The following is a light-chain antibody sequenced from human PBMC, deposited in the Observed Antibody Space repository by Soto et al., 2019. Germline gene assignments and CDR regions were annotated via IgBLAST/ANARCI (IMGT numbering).Light chain of an antibody. CDR3: AAGEDGWGGYV. CDR1: DSDIGSNY. V-gene: IGLV1-47*01. Sequence: QSVLTQPPSASGTPGQRVTISCSGSDSDIGSNYVYWYHQFPGTAPKLLIYRNNERPSGVPERFSGSKSGTSAALAICGPGSEDEVVYYCAAGEDGWGGYVWGPGTRSPS. CDR2: RNN. J-gene: IGLJ1*01.